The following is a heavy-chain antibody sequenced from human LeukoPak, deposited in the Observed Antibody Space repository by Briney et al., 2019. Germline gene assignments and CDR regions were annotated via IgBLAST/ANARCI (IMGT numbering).Heavy chain of an antibody. CDR2: ISYTGGT. J-gene: IGHJ4*02. D-gene: IGHD3-9*01. V-gene: IGHV4-61*01. Sequence: SETLSLTCTVSGGSVRSGSYYWSWIRQPPGKGLEWIGYISYTGGTNYNPSLKSRVTISVDTSKNQFSLKLSSVTAADTAVYYCARVGDYKGVYWGQGILVSVSS. CDR1: GGSVRSGSYY. CDR3: ARVGDYKGVY.